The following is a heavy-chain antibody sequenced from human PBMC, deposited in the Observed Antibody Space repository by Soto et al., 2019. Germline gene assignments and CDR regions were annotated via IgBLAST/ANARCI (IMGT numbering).Heavy chain of an antibody. CDR2: IYYNDDR. V-gene: IGHV2-5*01. Sequence: SCPTLLNPTQTLTLTCTFSGFSFTTAGVAVGWIRQTPGGALEWLTLIYYNDDRRFSPSLKTRLTITGDTSKNQVVLSLTNVDPGDTATYFCEHSDGGYEIIYFDFWGQGIPVTVSS. J-gene: IGHJ4*02. D-gene: IGHD5-12*01. CDR1: GFSFTTAGVA. CDR3: EHSDGGYEIIYFDF.